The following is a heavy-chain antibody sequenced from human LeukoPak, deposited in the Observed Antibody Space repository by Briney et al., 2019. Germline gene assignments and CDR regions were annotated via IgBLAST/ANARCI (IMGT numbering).Heavy chain of an antibody. V-gene: IGHV3-23*01. CDR1: GFTFSSYA. J-gene: IGHJ4*02. CDR3: AKGGSTAGKGGRITMIVVAPYYFDY. Sequence: GGSLRLSCAASGFTFSSYAMSWVRQAPGKGLEWVSAISGSGGSTYYADSVKGRFTISRDTSKNTVYLQMNSLRAEDTAVYYCAKGGSTAGKGGRITMIVVAPYYFDYWGQGTLVTVSS. D-gene: IGHD3-22*01. CDR2: ISGSGGST.